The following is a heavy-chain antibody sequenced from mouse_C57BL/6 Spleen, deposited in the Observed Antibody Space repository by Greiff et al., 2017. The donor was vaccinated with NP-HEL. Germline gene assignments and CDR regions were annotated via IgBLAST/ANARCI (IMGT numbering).Heavy chain of an antibody. CDR2: INPNNGGT. J-gene: IGHJ1*03. Sequence: EVKLQQSGPELVKPGASVKMSCKASGYTFTDYNMHWVKQSHGKSLEWIGYINPNNGGTSYNQKFKGKATLTVNKSSSTAYMELRSLTSEDSAVYYCARGDYGSSHWYFDVWGTGTTVTVSS. V-gene: IGHV1-22*01. D-gene: IGHD1-1*01. CDR1: GYTFTDYN. CDR3: ARGDYGSSHWYFDV.